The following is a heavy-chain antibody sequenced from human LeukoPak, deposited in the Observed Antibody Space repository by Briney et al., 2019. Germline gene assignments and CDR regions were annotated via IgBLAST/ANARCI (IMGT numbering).Heavy chain of an antibody. D-gene: IGHD3-22*01. V-gene: IGHV4-38-2*02. J-gene: IGHJ5*02. CDR3: ARAGYYDSSGPLGFDP. Sequence: SETLSLTCTVSGYSISSGYYWGWIRQPPGKGLEWIGSLYHSGNSYYNPSLKSRVTISVDTSKNQFSLKLSSVTAADTAVYYCARAGYYDSSGPLGFDPWGQGTLVTVSS. CDR2: LYHSGNS. CDR1: GYSISSGYY.